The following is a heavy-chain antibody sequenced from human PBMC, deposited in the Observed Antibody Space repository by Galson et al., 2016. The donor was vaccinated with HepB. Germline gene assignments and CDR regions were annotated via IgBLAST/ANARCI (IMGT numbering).Heavy chain of an antibody. V-gene: IGHV3-7*03. CDR1: GFTFDIYW. Sequence: SLRLSCAASGFTFDIYWMSWVRQAPGKGLEWVADIRQDGSQKYYVDSVKGRFTISRDNAKNSVYLQMNSMRVEDTAVYYCARDYSTDDSKSQFDHWGQGTLVTVSS. CDR3: ARDYSTDDSKSQFDH. CDR2: IRQDGSQK. D-gene: IGHD2/OR15-2a*01. J-gene: IGHJ4*02.